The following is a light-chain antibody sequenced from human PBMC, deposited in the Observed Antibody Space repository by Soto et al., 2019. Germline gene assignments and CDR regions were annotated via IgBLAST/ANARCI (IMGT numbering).Light chain of an antibody. J-gene: IGLJ1*01. V-gene: IGLV2-8*01. Sequence: QSVLTQPPSASGSPGQSVTISCSGTSSDFGTYNYVSWYQQHPGKAPKLIIYEVSKRPSGVPDRFSGSKSGNTASLTVSGLQAEDEADYYCSSYAGSSNVFGTGTKVTVL. CDR2: EVS. CDR1: SSDFGTYNY. CDR3: SSYAGSSNV.